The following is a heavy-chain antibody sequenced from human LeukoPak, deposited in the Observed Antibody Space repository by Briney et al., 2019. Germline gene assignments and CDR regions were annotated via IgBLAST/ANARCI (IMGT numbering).Heavy chain of an antibody. V-gene: IGHV1-18*04. Sequence: ASVKVSCKASGYTFTSYGISWVRQAPGQGLEWMGWISAYNGNTNYAQKLQGRVTMTTDTPTSTAYVELRSLRSDDTAVYYCARDRPGKEQWLVYWGQGTLVTVSS. D-gene: IGHD6-19*01. CDR3: ARDRPGKEQWLVY. CDR2: ISAYNGNT. CDR1: GYTFTSYG. J-gene: IGHJ4*02.